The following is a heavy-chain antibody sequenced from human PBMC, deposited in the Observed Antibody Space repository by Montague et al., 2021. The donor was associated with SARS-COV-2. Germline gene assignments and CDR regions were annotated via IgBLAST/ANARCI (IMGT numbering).Heavy chain of an antibody. D-gene: IGHD3-9*01. J-gene: IGHJ4*02. CDR3: AKVGDLMAGYSLVNLDN. V-gene: IGHV3-23*03. Sequence: SLRLSCSASGFTFSGSPMGWVRQAPGKGLEWVSVIHSGGRSSYYXKSVEGRFTVSRDNSKNTVYLQMNNLRAEDTAVYYCAKVGDLMAGYSLVNLDNWGQGTLVIVSS. CDR1: GFTFSGSP. CDR2: IHSGGRSS.